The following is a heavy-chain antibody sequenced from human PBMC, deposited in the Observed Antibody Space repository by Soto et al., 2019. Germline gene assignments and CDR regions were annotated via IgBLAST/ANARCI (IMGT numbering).Heavy chain of an antibody. CDR2: ISAYNGNT. V-gene: IGHV1-18*01. Sequence: ASVKVSCKASGYTFTSYGISWVRQAPGQGLEWMGWISAYNGNTNYAQKLQGRVTMTTDTSTSTAYMELRSLRSDETAVYYCARGQYLRVLYYFDYWGQGTLVTVAS. CDR1: GYTFTSYG. J-gene: IGHJ4*02. D-gene: IGHD2-8*01. CDR3: ARGQYLRVLYYFDY.